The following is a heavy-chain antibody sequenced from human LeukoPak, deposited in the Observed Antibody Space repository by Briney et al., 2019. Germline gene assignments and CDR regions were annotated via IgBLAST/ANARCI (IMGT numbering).Heavy chain of an antibody. Sequence: GGSLRLSCEASGFTFSSYWMSWVRQAPGKGLEWVAGIKQDGSEKYYVDSVKGRFTISRDNAKNSLYLQMDSLRAEDTAVYYCARAPGGSGWYFNYWGQGTLVTVSS. J-gene: IGHJ4*02. D-gene: IGHD6-19*01. V-gene: IGHV3-7*01. CDR3: ARAPGGSGWYFNY. CDR2: IKQDGSEK. CDR1: GFTFSSYW.